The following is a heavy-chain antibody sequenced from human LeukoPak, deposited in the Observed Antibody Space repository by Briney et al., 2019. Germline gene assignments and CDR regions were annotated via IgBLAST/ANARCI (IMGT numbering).Heavy chain of an antibody. J-gene: IGHJ2*01. CDR2: INPGGGST. CDR1: GYTFTTSY. CDR3: ARSDIAAAVIYWYFDL. V-gene: IGHV1-46*01. Sequence: ASVKVSWKASGYTFTTSYMHWVRQVHGQGLEWTGIINPGGGSTSYAQKFQGRVPLTRDTSTSTVYMELSSLTSQDTVVYYCARSDIAAAVIYWYFDLWGRGTLVTVSS. D-gene: IGHD6-13*01.